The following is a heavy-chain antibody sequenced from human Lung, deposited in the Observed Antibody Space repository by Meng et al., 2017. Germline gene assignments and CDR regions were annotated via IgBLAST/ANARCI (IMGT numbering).Heavy chain of an antibody. CDR2: INHSGST. V-gene: IGHV4-34*01. Sequence: GQLQQWGAGLLNPSETLSLTCVVSGGSFSDYYWSWIRQPPGKGLEWIGEINHSGSTNYNPSLESRATISVDTSQNNLSLKLSSVTAADSAVYYCARGPTTMAHDFDYWGQGTLVTVSS. CDR3: ARGPTTMAHDFDY. D-gene: IGHD4-11*01. J-gene: IGHJ4*02. CDR1: GGSFSDYY.